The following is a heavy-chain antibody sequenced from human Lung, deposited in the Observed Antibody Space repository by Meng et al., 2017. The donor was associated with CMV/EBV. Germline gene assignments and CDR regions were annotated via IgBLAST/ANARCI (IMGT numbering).Heavy chain of an antibody. Sequence: GESLKISCAASGFIFSNYGMHWVRQAPGKGLEWVAFIRYDGTKKDYADSVKGRVTISRDNSTNTLYLQMNSLRGEDTAVYYCAKAVTLFGVGPANVWGQGXMVTVSS. J-gene: IGHJ3*01. V-gene: IGHV3-30*02. D-gene: IGHD3-3*01. CDR3: AKAVTLFGVGPANV. CDR2: IRYDGTKK. CDR1: GFIFSNYG.